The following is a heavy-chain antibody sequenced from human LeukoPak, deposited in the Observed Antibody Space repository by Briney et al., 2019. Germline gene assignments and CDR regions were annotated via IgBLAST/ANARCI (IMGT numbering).Heavy chain of an antibody. CDR1: GYTFTSYD. CDR3: ASTYNLEGYFDY. Sequence: GASVKVSCKASGYTFTSYDINWVRQATGQGLEWMGWMNPNSGNTGYAQKFQGRVTMTRNTSISTAYMELSSLRSEDTAVYCCASTYNLEGYFDYWGQGTLVTVSS. CDR2: MNPNSGNT. J-gene: IGHJ4*02. V-gene: IGHV1-8*01. D-gene: IGHD1-20*01.